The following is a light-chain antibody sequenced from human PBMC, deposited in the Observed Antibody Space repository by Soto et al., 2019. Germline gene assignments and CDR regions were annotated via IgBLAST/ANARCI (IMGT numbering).Light chain of an antibody. CDR3: QQDYISLT. CDR2: GAS. V-gene: IGKV3D-7*01. J-gene: IGKJ4*01. Sequence: EIVMTQSPATLSLSPGERATLSCRASQSVSSSYLSWYQQRPGQAPRLLIYGASTRATGIPARFSGSGSGTDFTLTISSLQPEDFAVYYCQQDYISLTFGGRAKVDIK. CDR1: QSVSSSY.